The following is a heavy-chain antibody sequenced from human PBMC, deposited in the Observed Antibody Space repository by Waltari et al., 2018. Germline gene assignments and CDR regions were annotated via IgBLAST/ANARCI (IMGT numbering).Heavy chain of an antibody. CDR2: INEDGRTT. D-gene: IGHD3-10*01. J-gene: IGHJ4*02. V-gene: IGHV3-74*03. CDR3: IRDLAGARGH. CDR1: GFPFSSNW. Sequence: EVQRVASGGGLVRTGGSLRLSCAASGFPFSSNWMHWVREVPGKGLPWVARINEDGRTTTYADSVKGRFTISRDNAKSTLFLEMNSLRAEDTAIYYCIRDLAGARGHWGQGTLVTVSS.